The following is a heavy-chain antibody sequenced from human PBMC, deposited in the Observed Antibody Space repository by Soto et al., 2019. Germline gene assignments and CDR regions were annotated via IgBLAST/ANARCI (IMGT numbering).Heavy chain of an antibody. V-gene: IGHV3-30*18. CDR3: AKGGGAGYHLPRVY. D-gene: IGHD3-9*01. J-gene: IGHJ4*02. CDR1: GFTFSSYG. CDR2: ISYDGSNK. Sequence: GGSLRLSCAASGFTFSSYGMHWVRQAPGKGLEWVAVISYDGSNKYYADSVKGRFTISRDNSKNTLYLQMNSLRAEDTAVYYCAKGGGAGYHLPRVYWGQGTLVTVSS.